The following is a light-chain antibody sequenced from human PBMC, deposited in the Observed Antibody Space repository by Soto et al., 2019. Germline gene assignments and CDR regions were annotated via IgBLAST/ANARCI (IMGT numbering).Light chain of an antibody. J-gene: IGKJ1*01. CDR2: AAS. Sequence: DIQMTQSPSSLSASVGDRVTITCRASQSISSYLNWYQQKPGKAPKLQIYAASSLQSGVPSRFSGSGSGTDFTLNISSLQPADFATYYCPQSYSTPPWTFGQGTKVEIK. CDR3: PQSYSTPPWT. CDR1: QSISSY. V-gene: IGKV1-39*01.